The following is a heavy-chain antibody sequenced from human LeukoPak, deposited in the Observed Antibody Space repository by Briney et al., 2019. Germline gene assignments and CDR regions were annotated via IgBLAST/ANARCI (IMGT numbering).Heavy chain of an antibody. D-gene: IGHD6-13*01. V-gene: IGHV4-61*01. CDR3: ARYSSSSGGMDV. J-gene: IGHJ6*04. CDR1: GGSVSSGSYY. CDR2: IYYSGST. Sequence: PSETLSLTCTVSGGSVSSGSYYWSWIRQPPGKGLEWIGYIYYSGSTNYNPSLKSRVTISVDTSKNQFSLKLSSVTAADTAVYYCARYSSSSGGMDVWSKGTTVTVSS.